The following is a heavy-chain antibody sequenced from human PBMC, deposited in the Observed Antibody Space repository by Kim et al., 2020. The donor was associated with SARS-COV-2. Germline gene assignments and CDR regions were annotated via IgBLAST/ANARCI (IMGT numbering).Heavy chain of an antibody. CDR1: GFTFSSYG. CDR2: IWYDGSNK. J-gene: IGHJ4*02. D-gene: IGHD3-9*01. V-gene: IGHV3-33*06. CDR3: AKDHKEYYDILTGYSGFDY. Sequence: GGSLRLSCAASGFTFSSYGMHWVRQAPGKGLEWVAVIWYDGSNKYYADSVKGRFTISRDNSKNTLYLQMNSLRAEDTAVYYCAKDHKEYYDILTGYSGFDYWGQGTLVTVSS.